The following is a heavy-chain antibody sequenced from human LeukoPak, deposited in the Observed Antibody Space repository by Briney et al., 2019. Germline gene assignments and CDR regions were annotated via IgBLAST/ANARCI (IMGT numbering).Heavy chain of an antibody. CDR3: ARGTDFDY. Sequence: GGSLRLSCAASGFTFSSYEMNWVRQAPGKGLEWVPYISSSGSTTYSADSVKGRFTISRDNAKNSLYLQMNSLRAEDTAVYYCARGTDFDYWGQGTLVTVSS. V-gene: IGHV3-48*03. CDR2: ISSSGSTT. D-gene: IGHD1-14*01. CDR1: GFTFSSYE. J-gene: IGHJ4*02.